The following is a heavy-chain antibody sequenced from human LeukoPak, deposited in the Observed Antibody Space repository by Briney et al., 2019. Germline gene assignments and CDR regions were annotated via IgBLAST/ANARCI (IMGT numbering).Heavy chain of an antibody. Sequence: GGSLRLSCAASGFTVSSYWMSWVRQAPGEGLEWVASIHENGRTEYYVDSVKGRFAISRDNTKNSLYLQMGSLTVEDTAVYYCARDLSSRGAYWGQGTPVTVSS. CDR1: GFTVSSYW. V-gene: IGHV3-7*03. CDR3: ARDLSSRGAY. J-gene: IGHJ4*02. CDR2: IHENGRTE. D-gene: IGHD2-15*01.